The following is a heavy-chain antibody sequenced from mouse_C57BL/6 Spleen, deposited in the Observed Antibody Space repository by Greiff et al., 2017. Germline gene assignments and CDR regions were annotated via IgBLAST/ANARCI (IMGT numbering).Heavy chain of an antibody. J-gene: IGHJ2*01. CDR3: ARRGDYGGNDY. V-gene: IGHV5-6*02. Sequence: EVMLVESGGDLVKPGGSLKLSCAASGFTFSSYGMSWVRQTPDKRLEWVATISSGGSYTYYPDSVKGRFTISRDNAKNTLYLQMSSLKYEDTAMYYYARRGDYGGNDYWGQGTTLTVSS. CDR1: GFTFSSYG. CDR2: ISSGGSYT. D-gene: IGHD2-4*01.